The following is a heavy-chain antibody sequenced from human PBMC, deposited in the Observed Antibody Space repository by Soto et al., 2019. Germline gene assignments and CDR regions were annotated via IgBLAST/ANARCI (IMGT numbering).Heavy chain of an antibody. CDR1: GLTFGSYW. CDR2: IKPDGSEK. CDR3: ARDLYGSKVTTN. J-gene: IGHJ4*02. Sequence: EVQLVESGGGLVQPGGSLRLSCAGSGLTFGSYWMNWVRQAPGKGLEWVANIKPDGSEKYYVDSVEGRFTISRDNAKKSMYLQMNSLRAEDTAVDYCARDLYGSKVTTNGGQGTLVTFSS. D-gene: IGHD2-21*02. V-gene: IGHV3-7*01.